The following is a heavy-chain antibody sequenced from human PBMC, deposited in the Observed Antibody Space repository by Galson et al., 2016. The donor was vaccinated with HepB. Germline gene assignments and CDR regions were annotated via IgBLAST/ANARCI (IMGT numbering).Heavy chain of an antibody. CDR2: IHSSGST. D-gene: IGHD4-17*01. J-gene: IGHJ6*03. CDR3: ATSTLTTPPPHHYNYYYYLDV. V-gene: IGHV4-4*07. CDR1: GGSISPFY. Sequence: LSLTCTVSGGSISPFYWTWIRQPAGKGLEWVGRIHSSGSTKCNASLNSRVTMSIDTSKNQFSLNLRSATAADTAVYYCATSTLTTPPPHHYNYYYYLDVWGKGTTVTVSS.